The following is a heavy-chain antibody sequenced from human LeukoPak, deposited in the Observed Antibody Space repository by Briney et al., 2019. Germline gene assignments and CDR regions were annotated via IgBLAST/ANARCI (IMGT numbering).Heavy chain of an antibody. Sequence: ASVKVSCKASGYIFSNYYMHWVRQAPGQGLEWIGWINPNSGGTNYAQKFQGWVTMTRDTSISTAYMELSRLRSDGTAVYYCARDRTRGYCSGGSCYSVWLNYYYGMDVWGQGTTVTVSS. D-gene: IGHD2-15*01. V-gene: IGHV1-2*04. CDR3: ARDRTRGYCSGGSCYSVWLNYYYGMDV. J-gene: IGHJ6*02. CDR1: GYIFSNYY. CDR2: INPNSGGT.